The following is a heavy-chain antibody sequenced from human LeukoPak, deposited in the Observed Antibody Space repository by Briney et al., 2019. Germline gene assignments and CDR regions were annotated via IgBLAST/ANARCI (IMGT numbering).Heavy chain of an antibody. J-gene: IGHJ4*02. CDR2: ISSSSSYI. CDR1: GFTFSSYS. CDR3: ARDAGGYVPLDY. D-gene: IGHD5-12*01. Sequence: GGSLRLSCAASGFTFSSYSMNWVRQAPGKGLEWVSSISSSSSYIYYADSVKGRFTISRDNAKNSLYLQVNSLRAEDTAVYYCARDAGGYVPLDYWGQGTLVTVSS. V-gene: IGHV3-21*01.